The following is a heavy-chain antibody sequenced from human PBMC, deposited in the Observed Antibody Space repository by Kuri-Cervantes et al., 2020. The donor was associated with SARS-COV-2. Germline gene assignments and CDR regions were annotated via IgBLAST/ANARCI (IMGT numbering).Heavy chain of an antibody. CDR1: GYTFTDYY. D-gene: IGHD5-18*01. CDR3: ARNRRTGGYSFGFDL. V-gene: IGHV1-2*02. CDR2: INPDGGT. J-gene: IGHJ4*02. Sequence: ASVKVSCKASGYTFTDYYMNWVRQAPGQGPEWMGWINPDGGTNSAQKFQGRVTMTRDTSTSTVHMELSRLGFDDTAVFYCARNRRTGGYSFGFDLWGQGTLVTVSS.